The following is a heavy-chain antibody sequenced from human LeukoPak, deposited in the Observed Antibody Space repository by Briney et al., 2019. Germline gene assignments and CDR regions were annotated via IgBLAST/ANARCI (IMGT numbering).Heavy chain of an antibody. J-gene: IGHJ4*02. CDR2: ISYDGSNK. CDR3: ARDSGRYYYDSSGYASY. CDR1: GFTFSSYA. Sequence: GGSLRLSCAGSGFTFSSYAMHWVRQAPGKGLEWVAVISYDGSNKYYADSVKGRFTISRDNSKNTLYLQMNSLRAEDTAVYYCARDSGRYYYDSSGYASYWGQGTLVTVSS. V-gene: IGHV3-30-3*01. D-gene: IGHD3-22*01.